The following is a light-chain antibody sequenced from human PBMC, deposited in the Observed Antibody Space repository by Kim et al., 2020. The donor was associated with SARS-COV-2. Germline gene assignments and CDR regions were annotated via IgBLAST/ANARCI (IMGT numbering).Light chain of an antibody. CDR1: SCNIGAGFD. CDR3: QSYDTSLRGSYV. CDR2: GNS. V-gene: IGLV1-40*01. J-gene: IGLJ1*01. Sequence: VTIPCAGSSCNIGAGFDVHWYQQLPRTAPNLLISGNSIRPSGVPDRYSGSKSGTSASLAITGLQAEDEADYYCQSYDTSLRGSYVFGTGTKVTVL.